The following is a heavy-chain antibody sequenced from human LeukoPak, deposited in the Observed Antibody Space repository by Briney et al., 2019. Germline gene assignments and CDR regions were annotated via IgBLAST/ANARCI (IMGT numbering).Heavy chain of an antibody. J-gene: IGHJ3*02. CDR1: GGTFSSYA. CDR3: ATRSGSLNDAFDI. D-gene: IGHD3-10*01. CDR2: VIPIFGTA. V-gene: IGHV1-69*01. Sequence: SVKVSCKASGGTFSSYAISWVRQAPGQGLEWMGGVIPIFGTANYAQKFQGRVTITADESTSTAYMELSSLRSEDTAVYYCATRSGSLNDAFDIWGQGTMVTVSS.